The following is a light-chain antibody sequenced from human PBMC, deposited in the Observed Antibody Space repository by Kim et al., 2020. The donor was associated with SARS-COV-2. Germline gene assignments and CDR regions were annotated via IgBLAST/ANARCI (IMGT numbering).Light chain of an antibody. J-gene: IGKJ1*01. V-gene: IGKV3-20*01. CDR2: GAS. CDR3: QQYGSSPRT. CDR1: QIVSSSY. Sequence: SPGESATLACRASQIVSSSYLAWYQHKPGQAPRLLICGASSRATGIPDRFSGSGSGTDFTLTISRLEPEDFAVYYCQQYGSSPRTFGQGTKVDIK.